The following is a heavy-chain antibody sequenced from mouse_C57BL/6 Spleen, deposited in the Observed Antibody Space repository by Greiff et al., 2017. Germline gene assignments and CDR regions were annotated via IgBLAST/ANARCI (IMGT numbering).Heavy chain of an antibody. J-gene: IGHJ2*01. CDR2: IWSGGST. CDR1: GFSLTSYG. Sequence: VKLMESGPGLVQPSQSLSITCTVSGFSLTSYGVHWVRQSPGKGLEWLGVIWSGGSTDYNAAFISRLSISKDNSKSQVFFKMNSLQADDTAIYYCARKRDLGRGGYFDYWGQGTTLTVSS. V-gene: IGHV2-2*01. CDR3: ARKRDLGRGGYFDY. D-gene: IGHD4-1*01.